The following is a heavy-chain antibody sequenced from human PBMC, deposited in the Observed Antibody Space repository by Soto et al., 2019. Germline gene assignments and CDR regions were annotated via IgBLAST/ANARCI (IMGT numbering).Heavy chain of an antibody. CDR3: AKPTGVLRYFDY. Sequence: GGSLRLSCAASGFTFSSYALSWVRQAPGKGLGWVSTINSGGVTKYYADSVKGRFTISRDNSKNTLSLQMNSLRAEDTAVYYCAKPTGVLRYFDYWGQGTLVTVSS. CDR1: GFTFSSYA. V-gene: IGHV3-23*01. D-gene: IGHD3-9*01. CDR2: INSGGVTK. J-gene: IGHJ4*02.